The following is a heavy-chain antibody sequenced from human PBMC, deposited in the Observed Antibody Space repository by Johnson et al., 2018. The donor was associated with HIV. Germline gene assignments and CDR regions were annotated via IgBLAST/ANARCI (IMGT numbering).Heavy chain of an antibody. Sequence: VQLVESGGGVVRPGGSLRLSCAASGFTFDDYGMSWVRQAPGKGLEWVSGINWNGGSTGYADSVKGRFPISRDNAKNSLYVQMNSLRAEDTALYYCARGGAYCGGDCYHAFDIWGQGTMVTVSS. CDR3: ARGGAYCGGDCYHAFDI. CDR1: GFTFDDYG. J-gene: IGHJ3*02. CDR2: INWNGGST. D-gene: IGHD2-21*02. V-gene: IGHV3-20*04.